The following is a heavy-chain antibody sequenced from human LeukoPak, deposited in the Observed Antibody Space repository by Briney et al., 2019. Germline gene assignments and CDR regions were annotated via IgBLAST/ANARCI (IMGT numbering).Heavy chain of an antibody. CDR2: INPNSGGT. V-gene: IGHV1-2*02. CDR3: ARDLRLFDY. CDR1: GYTFTGYY. D-gene: IGHD3-3*01. J-gene: IGHJ4*02. Sequence: ASVKVSCKASGYTFTGYYMHWVRQASGQGLEWMGWINPNSGGTNYAQKFQGRVTMTRDTSISTAYMELTSLTSDDTAVYYCARDLRLFDYWGQGTLVTVSA.